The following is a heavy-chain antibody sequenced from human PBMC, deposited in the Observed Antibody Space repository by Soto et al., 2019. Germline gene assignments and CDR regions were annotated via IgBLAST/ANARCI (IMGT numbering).Heavy chain of an antibody. CDR1: GYTFTSYG. CDR3: VSSFCSGGSCYDYYYGMDV. D-gene: IGHD2-15*01. V-gene: IGHV1-18*01. CDR2: ISAYNGNT. J-gene: IGHJ6*02. Sequence: ASVKVSCKASGYTFTSYGISWVRQAPGQGLEWMGWISAYNGNTNYAQKLQGRVTMTTDTSTSTAYMELRSLRSDDTAVYYCVSSFCSGGSCYDYYYGMDVWGQGTTVTVSS.